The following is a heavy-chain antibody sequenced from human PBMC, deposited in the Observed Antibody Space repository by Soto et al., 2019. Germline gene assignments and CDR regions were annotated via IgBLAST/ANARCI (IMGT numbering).Heavy chain of an antibody. V-gene: IGHV3-21*06. J-gene: IGHJ4*02. CDR3: VRSSTIVATITRPKYFDF. D-gene: IGHD5-12*01. CDR1: GFIFIDYT. CDR2: ISCSSRYI. Sequence: GGSLRLSCASSGFIFIDYTMNWVRQAPGKGLEWVSSISCSSRYIYYADSMKGRFTISRDNAKNSLFLQMDSLRADDTAVYYCVRSSTIVATITRPKYFDFWGQGSLVTVSS.